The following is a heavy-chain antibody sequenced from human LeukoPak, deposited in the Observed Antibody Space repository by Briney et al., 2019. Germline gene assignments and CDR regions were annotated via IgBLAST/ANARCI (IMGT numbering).Heavy chain of an antibody. CDR2: IYHSGST. CDR1: DDPISSGGYS. Sequence: SETLSLTCIVSDDPISSGGYSWSWIRQPPGKGLEWIGYIYHSGSTYYNPSLKSRVTISVDRSKNQFSLKLSSVTAADTAVYYCATLVEMATLNYWGQGTLVTVSS. D-gene: IGHD5-24*01. V-gene: IGHV4-30-2*02. CDR3: ATLVEMATLNY. J-gene: IGHJ4*02.